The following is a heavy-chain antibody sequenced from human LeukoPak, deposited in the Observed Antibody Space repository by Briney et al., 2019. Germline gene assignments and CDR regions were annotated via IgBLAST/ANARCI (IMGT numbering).Heavy chain of an antibody. CDR2: IKQDGSEK. J-gene: IGHJ3*02. CDR3: ARAPNGYGAFDI. Sequence: GGSLRLSCAASGFTFGSYWMSWVRQAPGKGLEWVANIKQDGSEKYYVDSVKGRFTISRDNAKNSLYLQMNSLRAEDAAVYYCARAPNGYGAFDIWGQGTMVTVSS. D-gene: IGHD6-13*01. V-gene: IGHV3-7*01. CDR1: GFTFGSYW.